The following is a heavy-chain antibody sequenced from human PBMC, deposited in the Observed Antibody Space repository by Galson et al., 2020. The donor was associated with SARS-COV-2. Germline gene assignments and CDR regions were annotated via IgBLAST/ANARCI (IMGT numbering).Heavy chain of an antibody. CDR2: ISYDGSNK. V-gene: IGHV3-30*18. Sequence: GESLTISCAASGFTFSSYGMHWVRQAPGKGLEWAAVISYDGSNKYYADSVKGRFTISRDNSKNTLYLQMNSLRAEDTAVYYCAKERDTLTYLWFGELLVIGEFDYWGQGTVVTVSS. D-gene: IGHD3-10*01. CDR1: GFTFSSYG. CDR3: AKERDTLTYLWFGELLVIGEFDY. J-gene: IGHJ4*02.